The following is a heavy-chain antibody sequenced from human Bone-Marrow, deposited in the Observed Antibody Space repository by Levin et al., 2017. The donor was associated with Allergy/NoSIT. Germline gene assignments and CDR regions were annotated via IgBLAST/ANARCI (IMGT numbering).Heavy chain of an antibody. Sequence: GESLKISCAASGFTFDDYAMHWVRQAPGKGLEWVSLISWDGGSTYYADSVKGRFTISRDNSKNSLYLQMNSLRAEDTALYYCAKDGSDYDSSGYYYGGNYFDYWGQGSLVTVSS. V-gene: IGHV3-43D*03. CDR2: ISWDGGST. D-gene: IGHD3-22*01. CDR3: AKDGSDYDSSGYYYGGNYFDY. CDR1: GFTFDDYA. J-gene: IGHJ4*02.